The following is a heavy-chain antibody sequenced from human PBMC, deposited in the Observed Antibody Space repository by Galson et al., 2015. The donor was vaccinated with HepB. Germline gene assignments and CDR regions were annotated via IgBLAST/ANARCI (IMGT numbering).Heavy chain of an antibody. Sequence: SLRLSCAASGFTFSSYSMNWVRQAPGKGLEWVSSISSSSSYIYYADSVEGRFTISRDNAKNSLYLQMNSLRAEDTAVYYCARDGEMAESGTFDPWGQGTLVTVSS. D-gene: IGHD5-24*01. CDR1: GFTFSSYS. J-gene: IGHJ5*02. CDR2: ISSSSSYI. V-gene: IGHV3-21*01. CDR3: ARDGEMAESGTFDP.